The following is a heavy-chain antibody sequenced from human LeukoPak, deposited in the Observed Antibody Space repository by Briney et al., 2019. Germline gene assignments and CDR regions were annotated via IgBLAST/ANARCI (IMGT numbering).Heavy chain of an antibody. Sequence: WMGWMNPNSGNTGYAQKFQGRVTMTRNTSISTAYMELSSLRSEDTAVYYCARVRVAAANWGQGTLVTVSS. D-gene: IGHD6-13*01. J-gene: IGHJ4*02. V-gene: IGHV1-8*01. CDR3: ARVRVAAAN. CDR2: MNPNSGNT.